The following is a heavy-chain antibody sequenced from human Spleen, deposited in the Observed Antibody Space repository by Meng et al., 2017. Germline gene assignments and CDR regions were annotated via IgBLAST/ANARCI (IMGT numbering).Heavy chain of an antibody. J-gene: IGHJ3*02. CDR1: GFTFSSYA. D-gene: IGHD6-19*01. CDR3: ARDQRGQWLVYAFDI. CDR2: ISYDGSNK. Sequence: GESLKISCAASGFTFSSYAMHWVRQAPGKGLEWVAVISYDGSNKYYADSVKGRFTISRDNSKNTLYLQMNSLRAEDTAVYYCARDQRGQWLVYAFDIWGQGTMVTVSS. V-gene: IGHV3-30*01.